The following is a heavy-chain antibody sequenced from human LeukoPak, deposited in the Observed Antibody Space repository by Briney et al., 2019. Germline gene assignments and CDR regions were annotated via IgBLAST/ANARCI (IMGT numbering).Heavy chain of an antibody. CDR1: GGSISSYY. V-gene: IGHV4-59*12. CDR3: ARRRITMVRGVIPNWFDP. D-gene: IGHD3-10*01. CDR2: IYYSGST. J-gene: IGHJ5*02. Sequence: SETLSLTCTVSGGSISSYYWSWIRQPPGKGLEWIGYIYYSGSTNYNPSLKSRVTISVDTSKNQFSLKLSSVTAADTAVYYCARRRITMVRGVIPNWFDPWGQGTLVTVSS.